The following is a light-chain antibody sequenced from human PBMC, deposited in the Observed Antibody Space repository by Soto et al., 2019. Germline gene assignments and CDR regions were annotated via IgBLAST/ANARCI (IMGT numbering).Light chain of an antibody. CDR2: EVV. CDR3: KSYAGGNTYV. V-gene: IGLV2-8*01. J-gene: IGLJ1*01. CDR1: KNDIGVYDF. Sequence: QSALTQPPSASGSPGQSVTISCTGTKNDIGVYDFVSWYQHHPGKAPRLIIYEVVQRPSGVPDRFSGSKSGNTASLTVSGLQAADEGDYFCKSYAGGNTYVFGRGTKVTVL.